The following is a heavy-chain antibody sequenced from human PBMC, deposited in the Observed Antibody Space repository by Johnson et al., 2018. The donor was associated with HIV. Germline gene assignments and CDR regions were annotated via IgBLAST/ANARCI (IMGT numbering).Heavy chain of an antibody. CDR2: IWFDGSNK. J-gene: IGHJ3*02. CDR3: AKANVSGSYWAFDI. CDR1: GFTFSTYG. D-gene: IGHD3-10*01. Sequence: VQLVESGGGVVQSGRSLRLSCAASGFTFSTYGMHWVRQAPGKGLEWVAVIWFDGSNKYYADSVKGRFTISRDNSKNTLYLQMNSLRAEDTAVYYCAKANVSGSYWAFDIWGQGTMVTVSS. V-gene: IGHV3-33*06.